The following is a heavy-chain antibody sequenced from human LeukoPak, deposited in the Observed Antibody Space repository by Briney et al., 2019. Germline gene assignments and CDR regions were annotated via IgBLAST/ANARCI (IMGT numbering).Heavy chain of an antibody. Sequence: PSETLSLTCTVSGGSISSSSYYWGWIRQPPGKGLEWIGSIYYSGSTYYNPSLKSRVTISVDTSKNQFSLKLSSATAADTAVYYCARHGYGYYDSSGYYFGRAFDIWGQGTMVTVSS. CDR1: GGSISSSSYY. CDR2: IYYSGST. J-gene: IGHJ3*02. CDR3: ARHGYGYYDSSGYYFGRAFDI. D-gene: IGHD3-22*01. V-gene: IGHV4-39*01.